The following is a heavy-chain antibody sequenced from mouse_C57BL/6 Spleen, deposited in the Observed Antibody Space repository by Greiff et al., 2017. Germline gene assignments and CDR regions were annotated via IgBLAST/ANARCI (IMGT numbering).Heavy chain of an antibody. J-gene: IGHJ4*01. CDR2: INYDGSST. D-gene: IGHD2-4*01. V-gene: IGHV5-16*01. CDR1: GFTFSDYY. CDR3: ARYDYDGRPYAMDY. Sequence: DVKLVESEGGLVQPGSSMKLSCTASGFTFSDYYMAWVRQVPEKGLEWVANINYDGSSTYYLDSLKSRFIISRDNAKNILYLQMSSLKSEDTATYYCARYDYDGRPYAMDYWGQGTSVTVSS.